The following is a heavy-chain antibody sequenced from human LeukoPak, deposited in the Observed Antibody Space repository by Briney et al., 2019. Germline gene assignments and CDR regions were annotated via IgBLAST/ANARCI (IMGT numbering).Heavy chain of an antibody. D-gene: IGHD4-17*01. CDR3: ARSGDYGDWYYFDY. CDR1: GFTFSSYW. J-gene: IGHJ4*02. V-gene: IGHV3-74*01. CDR2: INSDGSST. Sequence: GGSLRLSCAASGFTFSSYWMHWVRQAPGKGLVWVSRINSDGSSTSYADSVKGRFTISRDNAKNTLYLQMNSLRAEDTAAYYCARSGDYGDWYYFDYWGQGTLVTVSS.